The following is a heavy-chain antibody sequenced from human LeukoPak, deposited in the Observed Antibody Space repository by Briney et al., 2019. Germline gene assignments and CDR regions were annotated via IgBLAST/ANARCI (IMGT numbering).Heavy chain of an antibody. CDR2: MNPNSCNT. Sequence: ASVKVSCKASGYTFTSYDINWVRQATGQGLEWMGWMNPNSCNTGYAQKFQGRVTMTRNTSISTAYMELSSLRSEDTAVYYCARGQGGLWFGELRPFDYWGQGTLVTVSS. D-gene: IGHD3-10*01. CDR1: GYTFTSYD. V-gene: IGHV1-8*01. J-gene: IGHJ4*02. CDR3: ARGQGGLWFGELRPFDY.